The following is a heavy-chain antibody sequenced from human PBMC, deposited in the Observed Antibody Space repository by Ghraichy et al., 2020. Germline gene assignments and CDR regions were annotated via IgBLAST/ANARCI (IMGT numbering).Heavy chain of an antibody. CDR3: ARSGYSGYAR. CDR1: GGSFSGYY. J-gene: IGHJ4*02. Sequence: SETLSLTCAVYGGSFSGYYWSWIRQPPGKGLEWIGEINHSGSTNYNPSLKSRVTISVDTSKNQFSLKLSSVTAADTAVYYCARSGYSGYARWGQGTLVTVSS. V-gene: IGHV4-34*01. D-gene: IGHD5-12*01. CDR2: INHSGST.